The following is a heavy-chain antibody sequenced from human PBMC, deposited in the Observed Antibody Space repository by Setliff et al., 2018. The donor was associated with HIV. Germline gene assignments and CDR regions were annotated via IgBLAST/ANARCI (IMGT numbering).Heavy chain of an antibody. Sequence: SETLSLTCTVSGGSISSSSYYWGWIRQPPGKGLEWIGSIYYSGSTYYNPSLKSRVTISVDTSKNQFSLKLSSVTAADTAVYYCAREGADSNAFDIWGQGTMVTVSS. CDR1: GGSISSSSYY. D-gene: IGHD3-16*01. CDR3: AREGADSNAFDI. V-gene: IGHV4-39*07. CDR2: IYYSGST. J-gene: IGHJ3*02.